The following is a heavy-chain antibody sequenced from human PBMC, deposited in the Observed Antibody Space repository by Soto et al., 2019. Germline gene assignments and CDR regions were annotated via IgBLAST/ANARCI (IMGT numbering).Heavy chain of an antibody. Sequence: PSETLSLTCTVSGGSISSGDSYWSWIRQPPGKGLEWIGYIYYSGSTYYNPSLKSRVTMSVDTSKNQFSLKLSSVTAADTAVYYCARESRRNWFDPWGEGTLVTVSS. V-gene: IGHV4-30-4*01. J-gene: IGHJ5*02. CDR2: IYYSGST. CDR1: GGSISSGDSY. CDR3: ARESRRNWFDP.